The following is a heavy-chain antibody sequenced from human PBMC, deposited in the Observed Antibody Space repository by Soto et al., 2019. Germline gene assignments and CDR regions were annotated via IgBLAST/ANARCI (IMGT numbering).Heavy chain of an antibody. CDR2: LYYGGST. V-gene: IGHV4-39*01. D-gene: IGHD5-18*01. CDR3: AGGIQLWLLFDY. Sequence: QLQLQESGPGLVKPSETLSLTCTVSGGSINSTSYYWAWIRQPPGKGLEWIGTLYYGGSTYYNPTLKGRATISVDTSKNQFSLKLTSVAAADTAVYFCAGGIQLWLLFDYWGQGALVTVSS. J-gene: IGHJ4*02. CDR1: GGSINSTSYY.